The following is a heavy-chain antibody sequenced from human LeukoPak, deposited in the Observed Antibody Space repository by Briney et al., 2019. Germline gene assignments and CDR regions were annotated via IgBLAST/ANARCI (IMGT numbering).Heavy chain of an antibody. Sequence: GGSLRLSCAASGFTFSSYAMSWVRQAPGKGLEWVSAISGSGGSTYYADSVKGRFTISRDNSKNTLYLQMDSLRTEDTAMYYCARCSDKYGDYGHYWGQGTLVTVSS. CDR2: ISGSGGST. CDR1: GFTFSSYA. V-gene: IGHV3-23*01. CDR3: ARCSDKYGDYGHY. J-gene: IGHJ4*02. D-gene: IGHD4-17*01.